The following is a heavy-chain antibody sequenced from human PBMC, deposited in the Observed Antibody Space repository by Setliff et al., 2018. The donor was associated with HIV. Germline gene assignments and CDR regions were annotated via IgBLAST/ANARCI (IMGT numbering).Heavy chain of an antibody. J-gene: IGHJ3*01. Sequence: AGGSLRLSCAASGFSFGTYSMNWVRQAPGKGLEWVSYISGGSDLKDYADSVKGRFTISRDNAKNSLSLQMNSLRAEDTAVYYCARDYRWAFDFWGQGTMVTISS. D-gene: IGHD2-15*01. CDR3: ARDYRWAFDF. CDR1: GFSFGTYS. V-gene: IGHV3-48*01. CDR2: ISGGSDLK.